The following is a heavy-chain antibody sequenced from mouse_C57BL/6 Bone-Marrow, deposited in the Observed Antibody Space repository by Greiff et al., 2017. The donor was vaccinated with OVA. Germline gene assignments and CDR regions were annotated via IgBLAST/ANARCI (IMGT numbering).Heavy chain of an antibody. CDR2: ISSGGSYT. CDR3: ARPPYYYGSSFFDY. CDR1: GFTFSSYG. D-gene: IGHD1-1*01. J-gene: IGHJ2*01. Sequence: DVKLVESGGDLVKPGGSLKLSCAASGFTFSSYGMSWVRQTPDKRLEWVATISSGGSYTYYPDSVKGRFTISRDNAKNTLYLQMSSLKSEDTAMYYCARPPYYYGSSFFDYWGQGTTLTVSS. V-gene: IGHV5-6*02.